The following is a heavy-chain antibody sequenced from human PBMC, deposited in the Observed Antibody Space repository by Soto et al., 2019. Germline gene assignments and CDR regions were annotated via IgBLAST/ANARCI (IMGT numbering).Heavy chain of an antibody. CDR3: ARDVTMVRGVIDWFDP. CDR2: IIPILGIA. J-gene: IGHJ5*02. V-gene: IGHV1-69*04. D-gene: IGHD3-10*01. CDR1: GYTFTSYA. Sequence: GASVKVSCKASGYTFTSYAMHWVRQAPGQRLEWMGRIIPILGIANYAQKFQGRVTITADKSTSTAYMELSSLRSEDTAVYYCARDVTMVRGVIDWFDPWGQGTLVTVS.